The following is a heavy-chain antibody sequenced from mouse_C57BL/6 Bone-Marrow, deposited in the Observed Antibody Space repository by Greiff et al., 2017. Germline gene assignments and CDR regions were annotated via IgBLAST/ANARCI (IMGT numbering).Heavy chain of an antibody. J-gene: IGHJ4*01. D-gene: IGHD1-1*01. CDR2: LDPANGDT. CDR3: TTFITTVVATDYAMDY. CDR1: GFNIKDDY. V-gene: IGHV14-4*01. Sequence: EVQLQQSGAELVRPGASVKLSCTASGFNIKDDYMHWVKQRPEQGLEWIGWLDPANGDTEYASKFQGKATITADTSSNTAYLQLSSLTSEDTAVYYCTTFITTVVATDYAMDYWGQGTSVTVSS.